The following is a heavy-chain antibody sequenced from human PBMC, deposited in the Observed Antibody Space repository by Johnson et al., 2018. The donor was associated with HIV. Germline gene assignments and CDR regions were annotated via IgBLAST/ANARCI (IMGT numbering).Heavy chain of an antibody. CDR1: GFTFSSYA. CDR2: ISYDGSNK. V-gene: IGHV3-30*04. J-gene: IGHJ3*02. CDR3: VKERQLVRSFDI. Sequence: QVQLVESGGGVVQPGRSLRLSCAASGFTFSSYAMHWVRQAPGKGLEWVAVISYDGSNKYYADSVQGRFTIYRDNSKNTLNRQVISMRAEATAVYYCVKERQLVRSFDIGGQGTMVTVSS. D-gene: IGHD6-6*01.